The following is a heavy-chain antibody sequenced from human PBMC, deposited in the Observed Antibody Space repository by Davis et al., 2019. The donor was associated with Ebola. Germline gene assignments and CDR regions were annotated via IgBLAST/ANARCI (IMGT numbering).Heavy chain of an antibody. D-gene: IGHD1-26*01. V-gene: IGHV4-31*03. CDR1: GDSVSRSAYY. Sequence: PLETLSLTCTVSGDSVSRSAYYWAWIRQHPGKGLEWLGYIYYSGTTYYNPSLKSRVSMSVDTSNNQFSLNLNSVTAADTAVYYCARELVGGHFDHWGLGTLVTVSS. J-gene: IGHJ4*01. CDR2: IYYSGTT. CDR3: ARELVGGHFDH.